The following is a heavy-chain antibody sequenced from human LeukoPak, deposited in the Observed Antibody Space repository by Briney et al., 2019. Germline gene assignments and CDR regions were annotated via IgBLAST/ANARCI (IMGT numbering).Heavy chain of an antibody. V-gene: IGHV4-39*01. CDR1: GDSSSGHSYF. D-gene: IGHD2-8*01. CDR3: ARTVPYNGGWRATLDF. CDR2: IHHIGST. J-gene: IGHJ4*02. Sequence: SETLSHTCTVSGDSSSGHSYFWGWVRQPPGKGLEWIGNIHHIGSTYYNPSLKSRVAISVDTSTKQFSLKVNSVTAADTAVYYCARTVPYNGGWRATLDFWGQGILVTVSS.